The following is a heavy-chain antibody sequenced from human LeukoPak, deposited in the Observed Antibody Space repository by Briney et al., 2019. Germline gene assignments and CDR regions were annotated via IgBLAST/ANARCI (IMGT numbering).Heavy chain of an antibody. CDR2: INHSGST. CDR1: GFTFSDYY. CDR3: ARGRYSYGPVHYMDV. D-gene: IGHD5-18*01. Sequence: GSLRLSCAASGFTFSDYYMNWIRQPPGKGLEWIGEINHSGSTNYNPSLKSRVTISVDTSKNQFSLKLSSVTAADTAVYYCARGRYSYGPVHYMDVWGKGTTVTVSS. V-gene: IGHV4-34*01. J-gene: IGHJ6*03.